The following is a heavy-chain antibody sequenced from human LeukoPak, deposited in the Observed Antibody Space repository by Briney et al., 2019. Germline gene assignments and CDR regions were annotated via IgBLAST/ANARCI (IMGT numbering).Heavy chain of an antibody. CDR2: IYHDGST. CDR1: GGSISSGGHY. J-gene: IGHJ4*02. Sequence: SETLSLTCTVSGGSISSGGHYWSWIRQPPGKGLEWIGYIYHDGSTYYNPSLKSRVTISVDRSKNQFSLKLSSVTAADTAVYYCARDRSAAPADYWGQGTLVTVSS. V-gene: IGHV4-30-2*01. D-gene: IGHD6-13*01. CDR3: ARDRSAAPADY.